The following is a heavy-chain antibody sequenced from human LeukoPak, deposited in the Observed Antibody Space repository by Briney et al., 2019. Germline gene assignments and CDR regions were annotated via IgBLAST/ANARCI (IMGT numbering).Heavy chain of an antibody. CDR3: ARDQGGYYDSSGYFDY. V-gene: IGHV1-69*05. Sequence: GASVKVSCKASGGTFSSYAISWVRQAPGQGLEWMGGIIPIFGTANYAQKSQGRVTITTDESTSTAYMELSSLRSEDTAVYYCARDQGGYYDSSGYFDYWGQGTLVTVSS. D-gene: IGHD3-22*01. CDR2: IIPIFGTA. J-gene: IGHJ4*02. CDR1: GGTFSSYA.